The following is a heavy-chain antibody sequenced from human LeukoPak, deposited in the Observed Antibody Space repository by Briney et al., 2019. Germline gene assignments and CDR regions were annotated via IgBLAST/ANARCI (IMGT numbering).Heavy chain of an antibody. CDR2: IRYDGSNK. D-gene: IGHD3-22*01. CDR1: GFTFSSYG. Sequence: GGSLRLSCAASGFTFSSYGMHWVRQAPGKGLEWVAFIRYDGSNKYYADSVKGRFTISRDNSKNTLYLQMNSLRAEDTAVYYCASCPGISGYWVYYFDYWGQGTLVTVSS. CDR3: ASCPGISGYWVYYFDY. V-gene: IGHV3-30*02. J-gene: IGHJ4*02.